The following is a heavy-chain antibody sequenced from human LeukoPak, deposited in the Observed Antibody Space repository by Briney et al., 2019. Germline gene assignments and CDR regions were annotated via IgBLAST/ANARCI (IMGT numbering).Heavy chain of an antibody. CDR2: IYYSGST. CDR1: GGSISSYY. V-gene: IGHV4-59*01. J-gene: IGHJ4*02. Sequence: SETLSLTCTVSGGSISSYYWSWIRQPPGKGLEWIGYIYYSGSTNYNPSLRSRVTMSIDTSKNQFSLKVSSVTAADTAVYYCARVTVTTDACFDYWGQGTLVTVSS. D-gene: IGHD4-17*01. CDR3: ARVTVTTDACFDY.